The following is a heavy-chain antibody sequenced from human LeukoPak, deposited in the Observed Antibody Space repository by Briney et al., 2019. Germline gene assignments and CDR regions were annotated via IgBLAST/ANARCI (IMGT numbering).Heavy chain of an antibody. D-gene: IGHD2-2*01. CDR1: GFTFSSYW. CDR2: KKEDGSEK. V-gene: IGHV3-7*01. Sequence: GGSLRLSCAGSGFTFSSYWMTWVRQAPGQGLEWVANKKEDGSEKYYVDSVKGRFTISRDNAKNTLYLQMNSLRAEDTVVYYCTKDDESTSYYFDYWGQGTLVTVSS. J-gene: IGHJ4*02. CDR3: TKDDESTSYYFDY.